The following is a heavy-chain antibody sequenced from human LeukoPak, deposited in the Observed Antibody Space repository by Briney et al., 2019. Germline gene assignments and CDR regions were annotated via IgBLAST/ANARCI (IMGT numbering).Heavy chain of an antibody. J-gene: IGHJ3*02. CDR2: INAGNGNT. CDR3: ARVLVVVAATHAFDI. Sequence: ASVKVSCKASGYTFTSYAMHWVRQAPGQRLEWMGWINAGNGNTKHSQKFQGRVTITRDTSASTAYMELSSLRSEDTAVYYCARVLVVVAATHAFDIWGQGTMVTVSS. CDR1: GYTFTSYA. D-gene: IGHD2-15*01. V-gene: IGHV1-3*01.